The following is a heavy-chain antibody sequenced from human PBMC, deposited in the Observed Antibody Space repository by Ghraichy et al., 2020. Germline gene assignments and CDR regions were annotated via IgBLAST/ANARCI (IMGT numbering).Heavy chain of an antibody. D-gene: IGHD2-15*01. V-gene: IGHV3-7*01. J-gene: IGHJ5*02. CDR1: GFSFSSSW. CDR2: IKQDGSAK. Sequence: GESLNISCAASGFSFSSSWMSWVHQAPGKGLEWVANIKQDGSAKYYVDSVKGRFTISRDNAKKSLYLEMNSLRAEDTAVYYCARAATIAGGTIGNDRWGQGTLVTVSS. CDR3: ARAATIAGGTIGNDR.